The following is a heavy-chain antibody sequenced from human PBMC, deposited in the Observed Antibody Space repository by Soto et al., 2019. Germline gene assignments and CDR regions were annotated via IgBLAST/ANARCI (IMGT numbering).Heavy chain of an antibody. V-gene: IGHV3-9*01. CDR3: AKENSYGSFDY. D-gene: IGHD5-18*01. Sequence: GGSLRLSCAASGFTFEDYAMHWVRQAPGKGLEWVSGISWNSGSIGYADSVKGRFTISRDNAKNSLYLQMNSLRAEDTALYYCAKENSYGSFDYWGQGTLVTVSS. CDR2: ISWNSGSI. J-gene: IGHJ4*02. CDR1: GFTFEDYA.